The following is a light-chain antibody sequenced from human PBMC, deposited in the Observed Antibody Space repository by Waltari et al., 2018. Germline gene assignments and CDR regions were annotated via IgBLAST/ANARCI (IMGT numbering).Light chain of an antibody. J-gene: IGLJ2*01. CDR2: RNN. CDR1: SSNIGSNF. CDR3: ASWDDSLSGGI. Sequence: QSVLTPPPSASGPPGQRVTISCSGSSSNIGSNFVYWYQQFPGTAPKLLIFRNNQRPSGVPDRFSGSKSGSSASLAISGLRSDDEAHYYCASWDDSLSGGIFGGGTEVTVL. V-gene: IGLV1-47*01.